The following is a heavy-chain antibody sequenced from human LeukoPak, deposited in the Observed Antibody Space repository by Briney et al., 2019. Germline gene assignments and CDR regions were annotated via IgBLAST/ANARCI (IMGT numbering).Heavy chain of an antibody. J-gene: IGHJ5*02. CDR2: ISGDGGST. CDR1: GFTFDDYA. V-gene: IGHV3-43*02. CDR3: AKEFRPLWFGDKGGWFDP. D-gene: IGHD3-10*01. Sequence: PGGSLRLSCAASGFTFDDYAMHWVRQAPGKGLEWVSLISGDGGSTYYADSVKGRFTISRDNSKNSLYLQMNSLRTEDTALYYRAKEFRPLWFGDKGGWFDPWGQGTLVTVSS.